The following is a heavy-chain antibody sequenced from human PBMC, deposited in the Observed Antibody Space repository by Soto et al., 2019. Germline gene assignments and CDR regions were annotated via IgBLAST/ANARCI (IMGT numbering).Heavy chain of an antibody. CDR2: INHSGRT. Sequence: PSETLSLTCAVYGGSFSGYYWSWIRQPPGKGLEWIGEINHSGRTNYTPSLKSRATISVETSKNQFSLNLSSVTAADTAVYYCARDVGRYCSGGSCYSGDWLDPWGQGTLVTVSS. D-gene: IGHD2-15*01. CDR3: ARDVGRYCSGGSCYSGDWLDP. CDR1: GGSFSGYY. J-gene: IGHJ5*02. V-gene: IGHV4-34*01.